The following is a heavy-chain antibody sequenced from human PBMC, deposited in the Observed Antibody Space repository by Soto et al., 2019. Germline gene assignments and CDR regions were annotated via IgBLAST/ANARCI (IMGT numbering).Heavy chain of an antibody. V-gene: IGHV3-48*01. CDR1: GFTLSSYS. CDR3: AREGDSSGWYNWFDP. Sequence: EVQLVESGGGLVQPGGSLRLSCAASGFTLSSYSMNWVRQAPGKGLEWVSYISSSSSTTYYADSVKGRFTISRDSAKNSLYLQMNSLRAEDTAVYYGAREGDSSGWYNWFDPWGQGTLVTVSS. J-gene: IGHJ5*02. CDR2: ISSSSSTT. D-gene: IGHD3-22*01.